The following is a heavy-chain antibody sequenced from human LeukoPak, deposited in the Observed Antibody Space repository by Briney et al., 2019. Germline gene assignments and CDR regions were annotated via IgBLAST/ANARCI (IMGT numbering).Heavy chain of an antibody. Sequence: PGGSLRLSCAASGFTFSSYSMNWVRQAPGKGLEWVSSISSSSSYIYYADSVKGRFTISRDNAKNSLYLQMNSLRAEDTAVYYCARDRTRRGIAVRGAFDIWGQGTMVTVSS. J-gene: IGHJ3*02. CDR3: ARDRTRRGIAVRGAFDI. V-gene: IGHV3-21*01. CDR2: ISSSSSYI. CDR1: GFTFSSYS. D-gene: IGHD6-19*01.